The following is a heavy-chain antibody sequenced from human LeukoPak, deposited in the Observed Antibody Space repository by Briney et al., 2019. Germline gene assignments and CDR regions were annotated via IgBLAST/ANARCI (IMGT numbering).Heavy chain of an antibody. CDR1: GYTFTGYY. CDR2: ISAYTGNT. J-gene: IGHJ5*02. CDR3: ARVGDLVAAAVWFDP. V-gene: IGHV1-18*04. Sequence: ASVKVSCKASGYTFTGYYMHWVRQAPGQGLEWMGWISAYTGNTNYAQKLQGRVTMTTDTSTSTAYMEVRSLRSDDTAVYYCARVGDLVAAAVWFDPWGQGTLVTVSS. D-gene: IGHD6-13*01.